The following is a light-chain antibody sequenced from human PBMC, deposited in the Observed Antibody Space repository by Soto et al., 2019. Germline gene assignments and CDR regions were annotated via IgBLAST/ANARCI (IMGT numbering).Light chain of an antibody. CDR1: QSVSSSY. J-gene: IGKJ4*02. Sequence: EIVLTQSPGTLSLSPGERATLSCRASQSVSSSYLAWYQQKPGQAPRLLIYGASSRATGIPDRFSGSGSGTECTLTISRLDPEDFAVYYCQQYDSSPLTFGGGTKGEIK. V-gene: IGKV3-20*01. CDR3: QQYDSSPLT. CDR2: GAS.